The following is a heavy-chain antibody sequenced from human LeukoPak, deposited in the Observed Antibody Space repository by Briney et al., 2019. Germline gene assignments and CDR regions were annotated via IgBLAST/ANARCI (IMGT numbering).Heavy chain of an antibody. Sequence: GASVKVSCKASGYTFTRYYMHWVRQAPGQGLEWMGWINPNSGGTNYAQKFQGRVTMTRDTSISTAYMELSRLRSDDTAVYYCARDSTPSAAGTDYYYYYMDVWGKGTTVTVSS. CDR1: GYTFTRYY. J-gene: IGHJ6*03. V-gene: IGHV1-2*02. CDR2: INPNSGGT. CDR3: ARDSTPSAAGTDYYYYYMDV. D-gene: IGHD6-13*01.